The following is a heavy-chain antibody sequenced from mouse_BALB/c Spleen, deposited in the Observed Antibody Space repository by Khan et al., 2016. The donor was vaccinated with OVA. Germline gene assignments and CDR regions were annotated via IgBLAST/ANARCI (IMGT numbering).Heavy chain of an antibody. CDR2: INPSTGYT. CDR3: ARRGLRGDFDY. J-gene: IGHJ2*01. D-gene: IGHD1-1*01. Sequence: QIQFVQSGAELAKPGASVKMSCKASGYTFINYWILWVKQRPGQGLEWIGYINPSTGYTEYNQNFKDKSTLTADTSSSTAYMQLSSLTSEDSAVYYCARRGLRGDFDYWGQGTTLTVSS. CDR1: GYTFINYW. V-gene: IGHV1-7*01.